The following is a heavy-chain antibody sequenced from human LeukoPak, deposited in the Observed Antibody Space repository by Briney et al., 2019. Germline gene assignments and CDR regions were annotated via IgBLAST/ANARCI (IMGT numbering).Heavy chain of an antibody. CDR2: ISYDVGKK. CDR3: AKDDYYDTSGYRD. J-gene: IGHJ4*02. D-gene: IGHD3-22*01. V-gene: IGHV3-30*18. CDR1: GFTFSSYG. Sequence: GGSLRHSCAASGFTFSSYGMHWVRQAPGKGLEWVAVISYDVGKKYYADSVKGRFTISRDNSKNTLYLQMNSLRAEDTAVYYCAKDDYYDTSGYRDWGQGTLVTVFS.